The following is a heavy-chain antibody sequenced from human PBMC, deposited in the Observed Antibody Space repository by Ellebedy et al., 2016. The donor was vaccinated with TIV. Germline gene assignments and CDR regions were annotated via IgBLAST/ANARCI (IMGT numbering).Heavy chain of an antibody. CDR2: ISSIAI. Sequence: PGGSLRLSCAGSGFTFGSYSMDWVRQAPGKGLEWVSHISSIAIYYADSVKGRFTISRDNAKNSLYLQRNSLRVEDTAVYYCARDWRGGDLDYWGQGTLVTVSS. CDR1: GFTFGSYS. V-gene: IGHV3-48*01. CDR3: ARDWRGGDLDY. J-gene: IGHJ4*02. D-gene: IGHD2-21*02.